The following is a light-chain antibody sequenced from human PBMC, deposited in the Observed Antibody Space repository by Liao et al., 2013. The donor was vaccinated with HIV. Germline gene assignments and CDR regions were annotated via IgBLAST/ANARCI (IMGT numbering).Light chain of an antibody. CDR2: YNT. Sequence: SYELTQPPSVSVSPGQTASITCSGDKLGDKYASWYQQKPGQAPVLFIYYNTDRPSGIPERFSGSNSWTSTTLTISRVEAGDEADYYCQVWDSNSDQLVFGGGTKLTVL. CDR3: QVWDSNSDQLV. V-gene: IGLV3-1*01. CDR1: KLGDKY. J-gene: IGLJ3*02.